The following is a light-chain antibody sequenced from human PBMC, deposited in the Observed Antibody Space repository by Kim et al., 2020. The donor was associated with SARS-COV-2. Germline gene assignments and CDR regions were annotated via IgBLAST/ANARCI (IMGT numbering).Light chain of an antibody. CDR1: SSDVGGYNY. J-gene: IGLJ3*02. V-gene: IGLV2-14*03. CDR2: DVS. CDR3: SSYTSSSTWV. Sequence: QSALTQPASVSGSPGQSITISCTGTSSDVGGYNYVSWYQQHPGKAPKLMIYDVSNRPSGVSNRFSGSKSGNTASLTISGPQGEDEADYYCSSYTSSSTWVFGGGTQLTVL.